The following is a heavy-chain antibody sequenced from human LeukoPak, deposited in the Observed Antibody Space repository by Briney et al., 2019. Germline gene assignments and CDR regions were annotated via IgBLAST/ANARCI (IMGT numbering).Heavy chain of an antibody. J-gene: IGHJ4*02. CDR3: ARDQGNYDYVWGTYRYNIHFDY. CDR2: IKHDGSEK. CDR1: GFMFSSNW. D-gene: IGHD3-16*02. V-gene: IGHV3-7*03. Sequence: PGGSLRLSCAASGFMFSSNWMSWVRQAPGKGLEWVANIKHDGSEKYYLDSVKGRFTISRDNAKNSLYLQLNSLRAEDTAMYYCARDQGNYDYVWGTYRYNIHFDYWGQGTLVTVSS.